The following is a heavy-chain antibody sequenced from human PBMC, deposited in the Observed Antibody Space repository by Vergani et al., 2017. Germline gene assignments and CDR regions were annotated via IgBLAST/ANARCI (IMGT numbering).Heavy chain of an antibody. CDR2: ISGSGGST. Sequence: EVQLLESGGGLVQPRGSLRLSCAASGFTFSSYAMSWVRQAPGKGLEWVSAISGSGGSTYYADSVKGRYTISKDNSKNTLYLQMNSLRAEDTAVYYCAKVREKKYSFDYWGQGTLGTVSS. D-gene: IGHD5-24*01. CDR3: AKVREKKYSFDY. V-gene: IGHV3-23*01. CDR1: GFTFSSYA. J-gene: IGHJ4*02.